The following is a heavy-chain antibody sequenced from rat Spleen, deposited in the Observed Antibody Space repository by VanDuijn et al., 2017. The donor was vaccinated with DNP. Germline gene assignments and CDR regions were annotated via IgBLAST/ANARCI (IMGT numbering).Heavy chain of an antibody. J-gene: IGHJ4*01. V-gene: IGHV5-27*01. Sequence: EVQLVESGGGLVRPGRSLKLSCAASGFTFSNYDMAWVRQAPTKGLEWVASISASGGSTYYRDSVKGRFTISRDNAKSTLYLQMDSLRSEDTATYYCITFEGRNAWGQGTSVTVSS. CDR3: ITFEGRNA. D-gene: IGHD1-11*01. CDR2: ISASGGST. CDR1: GFTFSNYD.